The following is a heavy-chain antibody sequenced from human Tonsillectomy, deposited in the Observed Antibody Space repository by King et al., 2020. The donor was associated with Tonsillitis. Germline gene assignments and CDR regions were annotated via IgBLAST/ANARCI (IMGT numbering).Heavy chain of an antibody. CDR3: ARPVGLYARSDY. V-gene: IGHV5-51*01. CDR2: IYPDDSDT. J-gene: IGHJ4*02. Sequence: VQLVESGAEVKKPGESLRISCKGSGYRFTSYWIGWVRQMPGNGLEWMGIIYPDDSDTGYSPSFQGQVTISVDKSISTAYLHWSSLKASDTAMYDCARPVGLYARSDYWGQGTLVTVSS. D-gene: IGHD5/OR15-5a*01. CDR1: GYRFTSYW.